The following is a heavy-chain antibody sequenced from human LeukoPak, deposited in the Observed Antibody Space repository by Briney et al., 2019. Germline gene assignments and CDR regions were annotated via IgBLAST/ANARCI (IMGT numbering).Heavy chain of an antibody. V-gene: IGHV3-53*01. CDR3: ARDSTTWSRAGY. CDR2: IYGEGNT. CDR1: GVTVSTSY. D-gene: IGHD6-13*01. Sequence: GESLRLSCAASGVTVSTSYMIWVRQAPGKGLEWVSVIYGEGNTYYADSVKGQFTISRDDSKNTLSRQMTSLRAADTAIYYCARDSTTWSRAGYWGQGTLVTVSS. J-gene: IGHJ4*02.